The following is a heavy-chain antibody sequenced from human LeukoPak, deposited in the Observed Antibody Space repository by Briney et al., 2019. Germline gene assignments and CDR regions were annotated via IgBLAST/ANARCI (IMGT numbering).Heavy chain of an antibody. Sequence: GASVKVSCKTSGYTFSRYGFSWVRQAPGQGLEWIGWLGVFNGNRNYAKSVQGRITLTADTSTNTTYVELRSLTSDDTAVYFCGRDWDWHVQFWGQGTLITVSS. D-gene: IGHD1-26*01. CDR2: LGVFNGNR. J-gene: IGHJ4*02. V-gene: IGHV1-18*01. CDR1: GYTFSRYG. CDR3: GRDWDWHVQF.